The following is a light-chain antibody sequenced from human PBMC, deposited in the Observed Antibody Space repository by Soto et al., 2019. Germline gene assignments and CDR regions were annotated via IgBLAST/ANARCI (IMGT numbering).Light chain of an antibody. V-gene: IGLV2-11*01. CDR3: SSYAGSYTWV. J-gene: IGLJ3*02. CDR1: SSDVGAYDY. Sequence: QSALTQPRSVSGSPGQSVTISCTGTSSDVGAYDYVSWYQQHPGKAPRLMIYDVSKGPSGVPDRFSGSKSGNTASLTISGLQAEDEADYYCSSYAGSYTWVFGGGTKLTVL. CDR2: DVS.